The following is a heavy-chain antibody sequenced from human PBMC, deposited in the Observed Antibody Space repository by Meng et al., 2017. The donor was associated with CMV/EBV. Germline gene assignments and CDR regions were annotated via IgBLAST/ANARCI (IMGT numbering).Heavy chain of an antibody. V-gene: IGHV4-39*07. CDR2: IYYSGST. CDR1: GGSISSSSYY. CDR3: ARGSPGGTIFGVPLGV. J-gene: IGHJ6*02. D-gene: IGHD3-3*01. Sequence: SETLSLTCTVSGGSISSSSYYWGWIRQPPGKGLEWIGSIYYSGSTYYNPSLKSRVTISVDTSKNQFSLKLSSVTAADTAVYYCARGSPGGTIFGVPLGVWGQGTTVTVSS.